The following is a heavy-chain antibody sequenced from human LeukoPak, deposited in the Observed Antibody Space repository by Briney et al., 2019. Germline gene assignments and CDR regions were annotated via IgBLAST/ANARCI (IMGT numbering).Heavy chain of an antibody. CDR3: AREGAYYYDSSGSEGAFDI. V-gene: IGHV3-7*03. CDR1: GFTFSKTW. D-gene: IGHD3-22*01. CDR2: INEDGSER. Sequence: GGSLRLSCAAAGFTFSKTWMSWVRQAPGKGLAWVASINEDGSERRYADSVKGRFTISRDNAKNSLYLQMNSLRAEDTALYYCAREGAYYYDSSGSEGAFDIWGQGTMVTVSS. J-gene: IGHJ3*02.